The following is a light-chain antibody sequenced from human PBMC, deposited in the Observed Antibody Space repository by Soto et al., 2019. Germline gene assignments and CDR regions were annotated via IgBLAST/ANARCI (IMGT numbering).Light chain of an antibody. J-gene: IGLJ1*01. CDR3: CSYAGSSFYV. V-gene: IGLV2-23*02. CDR1: SSDVGSYNL. Sequence: XSALTQPASVSGSPVQSITISCTGTSSDVGSYNLVSWYQQHPGKAPKLMIYEVSKRPSGVSNRFSGSKSGNTASLTISGLQAENEADYYCCSYAGSSFYVFGTGTKVTVL. CDR2: EVS.